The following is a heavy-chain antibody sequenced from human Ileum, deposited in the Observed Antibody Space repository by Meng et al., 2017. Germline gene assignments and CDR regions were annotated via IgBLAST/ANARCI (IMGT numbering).Heavy chain of an antibody. Sequence: GGSLRLSCGASGFTFSNYAMIWFRQAPGKGLEWVSGISGSGGDTYYADSVKGRFTISRDTSKNTLYLQMNSLRVEDTAVYYCAKSDCGSNYCRRTACWGQGTLVTGSS. V-gene: IGHV3-23*01. CDR2: ISGSGGDT. CDR3: AKSDCGSNYCRRTAC. CDR1: GFTFSNYA. J-gene: IGHJ4*02. D-gene: IGHD2-21*01.